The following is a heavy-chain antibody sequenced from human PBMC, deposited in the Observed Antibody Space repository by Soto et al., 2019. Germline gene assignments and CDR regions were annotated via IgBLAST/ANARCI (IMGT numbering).Heavy chain of an antibody. D-gene: IGHD1-26*01. Sequence: PGGSLRLACAASGFSFSTYGMHWVRQAPGKGLEWVAFISNDGSNKYYADSVKGRFTISRDNSKNTLYLQMNSLRAEDTAVYYCAKGSGNYWDFDYWRQGTLVTAPQ. CDR1: GFSFSTYG. J-gene: IGHJ4*02. V-gene: IGHV3-30*18. CDR3: AKGSGNYWDFDY. CDR2: ISNDGSNK.